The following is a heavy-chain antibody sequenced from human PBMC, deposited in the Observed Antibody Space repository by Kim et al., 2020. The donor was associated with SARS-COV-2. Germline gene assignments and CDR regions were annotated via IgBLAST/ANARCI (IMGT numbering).Heavy chain of an antibody. D-gene: IGHD5-18*01. CDR3: ARTNVDTAMVDYFDY. Sequence: PSFKGKVTIQADKSISTAYLQWSSLKASDTAMYYCARTNVDTAMVDYFDYWGQGTLVTVSS. V-gene: IGHV5-51*01. J-gene: IGHJ4*02.